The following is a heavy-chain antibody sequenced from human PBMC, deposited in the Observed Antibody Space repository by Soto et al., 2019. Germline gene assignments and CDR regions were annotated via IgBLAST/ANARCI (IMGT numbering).Heavy chain of an antibody. CDR3: VRVRRDGYNPLDY. D-gene: IGHD5-12*01. J-gene: IGHJ4*02. CDR1: GGSVSSGSYY. V-gene: IGHV4-61*01. CDR2: IYYSGST. Sequence: SETLSLTCTVSGGSVSSGSYYWSWIRQPPGKGLEWIGYIYYSGSTNYNPSLKSRVTISVDTSKNQFSLKLSSVTAADTAAYYCVRVRRDGYNPLDYWRQGTLLTVSS.